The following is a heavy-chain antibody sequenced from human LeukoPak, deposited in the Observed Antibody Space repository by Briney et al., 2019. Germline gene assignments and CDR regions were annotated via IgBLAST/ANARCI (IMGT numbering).Heavy chain of an antibody. V-gene: IGHV1-46*01. CDR1: GYTFTGYY. CDR2: INPSGGST. D-gene: IGHD5-18*01. J-gene: IGHJ4*02. Sequence: ASVKVSCKASGYTFTGYYIHWVRQAPGQGLEWMGIINPSGGSTSYAQKFQDRVTMTRDTSTSTVYMELSSLRSEDTAVYYCARFSYGFLHWGQGTLVTVSS. CDR3: ARFSYGFLH.